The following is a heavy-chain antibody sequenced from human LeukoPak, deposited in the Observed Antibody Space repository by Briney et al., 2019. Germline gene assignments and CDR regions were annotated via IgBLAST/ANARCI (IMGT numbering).Heavy chain of an antibody. V-gene: IGHV3-23*01. D-gene: IGHD3-3*01. CDR2: ISGSGGST. Sequence: PGGSLRLYCAASGFTFSSYAMSWVRQAPGKGLEWVSAISGSGGSTYYADSGKGRFTISRDSSKNTLYLQMNSLRAEDTAVYYCAKDQLMVLRFLEWLIDYWGQGTLVTVSS. CDR1: GFTFSSYA. CDR3: AKDQLMVLRFLEWLIDY. J-gene: IGHJ4*02.